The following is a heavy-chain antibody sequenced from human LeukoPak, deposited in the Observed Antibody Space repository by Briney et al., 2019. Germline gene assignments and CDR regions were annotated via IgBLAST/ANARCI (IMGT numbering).Heavy chain of an antibody. Sequence: TLSLTCTVSGGSLSSGSYYWSWIRQPAGKGLEWIGRIYTSGSTNYNPSLKSRVTISVDTSKNQFSLKLSSVPAADTAVYYCAREDSSGYSPWGQGTLVTVSS. CDR1: GGSLSSGSYY. CDR3: AREDSSGYSP. CDR2: IYTSGST. D-gene: IGHD3-22*01. V-gene: IGHV4-61*02. J-gene: IGHJ5*02.